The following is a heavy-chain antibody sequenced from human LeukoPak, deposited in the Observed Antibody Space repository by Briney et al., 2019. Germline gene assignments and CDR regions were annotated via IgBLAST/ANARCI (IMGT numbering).Heavy chain of an antibody. CDR1: GFTFSSYA. J-gene: IGHJ4*02. Sequence: GGSLRLSCAASGFTFSSYAMSWVRQTPGEGLEWVSGIGGSGGRTYYADSVKGRFTISRDNSKNTLYLQMNSLRAEDTAVYYCAKPQSPFNWNDRSHFDHWGQGTLVTVSS. CDR2: IGGSGGRT. V-gene: IGHV3-23*01. D-gene: IGHD1-20*01. CDR3: AKPQSPFNWNDRSHFDH.